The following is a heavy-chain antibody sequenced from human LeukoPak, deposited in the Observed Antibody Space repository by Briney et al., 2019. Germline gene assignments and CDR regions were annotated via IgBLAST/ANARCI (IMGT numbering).Heavy chain of an antibody. CDR1: GGSISSYY. V-gene: IGHV4-4*07. CDR3: ARSGCSSTSCLFDP. J-gene: IGHJ5*02. D-gene: IGHD2-2*01. Sequence: PSETLSLTCTVSGGSISSYYWSWNRQPAGKGLEWIGRIYTSGSTNYNPSLKSRVTMSVDTSKNQFSLKLSSVTAADTAVYYCARSGCSSTSCLFDPWGQGTLVTVSS. CDR2: IYTSGST.